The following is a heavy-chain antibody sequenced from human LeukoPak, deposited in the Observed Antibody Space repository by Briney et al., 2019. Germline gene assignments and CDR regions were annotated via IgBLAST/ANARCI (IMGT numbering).Heavy chain of an antibody. Sequence: SVKVSCKASGGTFSSYAISWVRQAPGQGLEWMGEIIPIFGTANYAQKFQGRVTITADESTSTAYMELSSLRSEDTAVYYCAREFGELSYYFDYWGQGTLVTVSS. CDR2: IIPIFGTA. V-gene: IGHV1-69*13. J-gene: IGHJ4*02. D-gene: IGHD3-10*01. CDR3: AREFGELSYYFDY. CDR1: GGTFSSYA.